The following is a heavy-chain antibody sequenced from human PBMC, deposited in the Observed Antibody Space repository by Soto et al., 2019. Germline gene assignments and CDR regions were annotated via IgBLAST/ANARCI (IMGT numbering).Heavy chain of an antibody. CDR3: AKAREVTLVRISLAQ. D-gene: IGHD3-10*01. J-gene: IGHJ4*02. CDR2: ITDTGDGT. V-gene: IGHV3-23*01. CDR1: GLTFGSRA. Sequence: GGSLRLSCVASGLTFGSRAMTWVRQAPGEGLQWVSTITDTGDGTYYADSVKGRFTISRDNSKNTLYLQMNSLRAEDTAIYYCAKAREVTLVRISLAQWGQGTLVTVSS.